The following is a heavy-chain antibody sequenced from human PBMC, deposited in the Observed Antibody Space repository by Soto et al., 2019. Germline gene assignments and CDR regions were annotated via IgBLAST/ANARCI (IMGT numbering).Heavy chain of an antibody. CDR3: ARLYSSGWYNWFDP. CDR2: IIPIFGTA. V-gene: IGHV1-69*06. Sequence: GASVKVSCKASGGTFSSYAISWVRQAPGQGLEWMGGIIPIFGTANYAQKFQGRVTITADKSTSTAYMELSSLRSEDTAVYYCARLYSSGWYNWFDPWGQGTLVTVSS. J-gene: IGHJ5*02. CDR1: GGTFSSYA. D-gene: IGHD6-19*01.